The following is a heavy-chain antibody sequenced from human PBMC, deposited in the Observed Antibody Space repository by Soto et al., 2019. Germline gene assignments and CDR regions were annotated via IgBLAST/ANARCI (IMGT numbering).Heavy chain of an antibody. V-gene: IGHV3-30*18. D-gene: IGHD6-6*01. CDR2: ISYDGSNK. Sequence: PVGSLRLSCAASGFTFSSYGMHWVRQAPGKGLEWVAVISYDGSNKYYADSVKGRFTISRDNSKNTLYLQMNSLRAEDAAVYYCAKVSSSFVFDYWGQGTLVTVSS. J-gene: IGHJ4*02. CDR1: GFTFSSYG. CDR3: AKVSSSFVFDY.